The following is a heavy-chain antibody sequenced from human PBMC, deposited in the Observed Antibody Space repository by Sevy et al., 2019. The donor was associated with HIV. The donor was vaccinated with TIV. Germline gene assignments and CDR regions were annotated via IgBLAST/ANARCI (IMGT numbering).Heavy chain of an antibody. J-gene: IGHJ4*02. D-gene: IGHD6-13*01. CDR1: GFTFSSYG. V-gene: IGHV3-30*02. Sequence: GGSLRLSCAASGFTFSSYGMHWVRQAPGKGLEWVAFIRYDGSNKYYADSVKGRFTISRDNSKNTLYLQMNSLRAEETAVYYCAKDHNRQLVKYYFDYWGQGTLVTVSS. CDR2: IRYDGSNK. CDR3: AKDHNRQLVKYYFDY.